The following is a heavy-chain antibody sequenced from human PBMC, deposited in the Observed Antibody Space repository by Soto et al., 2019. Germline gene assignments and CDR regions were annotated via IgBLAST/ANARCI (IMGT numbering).Heavy chain of an antibody. CDR2: INPHGGST. Sequence: AAVHVSCESPVDTVNTYFLNWVRKATGQGLELMGVINPHGGSTKYAQKFQGRITMTRDTSRSTVYMELSSLRSDDTAIYYCARSSGGNFGIIIEGSNWFDPWGQGTLVTFSS. J-gene: IGHJ5*02. CDR3: ARSSGGNFGIIIEGSNWFDP. D-gene: IGHD3-3*01. CDR1: VDTVNTYF. V-gene: IGHV1-46*02.